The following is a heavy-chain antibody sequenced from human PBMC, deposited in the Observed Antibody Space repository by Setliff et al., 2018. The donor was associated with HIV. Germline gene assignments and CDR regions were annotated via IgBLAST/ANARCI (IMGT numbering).Heavy chain of an antibody. Sequence: PGGSLRLSCAASGFTFSTHTMNWVRQAPGKGLEWVSVIYSGGSTYYADSVKGRFTISRDNSKNTLYLQMNSLRAEDTAVYYCTKNLYRSPWSPLDYWGQGTLVTVSS. D-gene: IGHD6-19*01. CDR1: GFTFSTHT. J-gene: IGHJ4*02. V-gene: IGHV3-66*02. CDR3: TKNLYRSPWSPLDY. CDR2: IYSGGST.